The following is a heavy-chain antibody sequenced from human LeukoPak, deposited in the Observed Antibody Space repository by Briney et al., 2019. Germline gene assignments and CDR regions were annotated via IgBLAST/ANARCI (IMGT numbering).Heavy chain of an antibody. CDR3: ARQYTALYYYYGMDV. J-gene: IGHJ6*02. CDR2: IIPIFGAA. D-gene: IGHD2-2*02. CDR1: GGTFSIYA. V-gene: IGHV1-69*13. Sequence: SVTVSFTASGGTFSIYAISWVRQAPGQGLEWMGGIIPIFGAANYAQKFQGRVTITADESTSTDYMELSSLRSEDTAVYYCARQYTALYYYYGMDVWGQGTTVTVSS.